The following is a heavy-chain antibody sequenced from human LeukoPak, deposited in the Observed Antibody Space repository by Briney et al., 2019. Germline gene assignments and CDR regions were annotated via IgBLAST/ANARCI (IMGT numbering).Heavy chain of an antibody. CDR2: IYSAGNT. D-gene: IGHD5-18*01. Sequence: PGGSLRLSCAASGFTFSSYGMHWVRQVPGKGLEWVSVIYSAGNTYYADSVKGGFTISRDNSKNTLYLQMNSLRGEDTAVYHCARDPRGNSRGYHYFDYWGQGTLVTVSS. CDR3: ARDPRGNSRGYHYFDY. J-gene: IGHJ4*02. V-gene: IGHV3-66*01. CDR1: GFTFSSYG.